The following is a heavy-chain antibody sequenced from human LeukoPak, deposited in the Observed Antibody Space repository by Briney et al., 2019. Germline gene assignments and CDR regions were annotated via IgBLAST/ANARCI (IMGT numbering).Heavy chain of an antibody. CDR2: ISSSGSTI. J-gene: IGHJ4*02. CDR1: GFTFSDYY. Sequence: PGGSLRLSCAASGFTFSDYYMSWIRQAPGKGLEWVSYISSSGSTIYYADSVKGRFTISRDNAKNTLYLQMNSLGAEDTAVYYCAREDIVATIGSYWGQGTLVTVSS. D-gene: IGHD5-12*01. V-gene: IGHV3-11*04. CDR3: AREDIVATIGSY.